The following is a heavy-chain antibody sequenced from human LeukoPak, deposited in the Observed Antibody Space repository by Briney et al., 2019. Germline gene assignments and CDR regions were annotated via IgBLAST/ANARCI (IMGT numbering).Heavy chain of an antibody. CDR2: IYHSGST. CDR1: GGSISSGDYY. CDR3: ARGPDSSGYYYFDY. Sequence: SETLSLTCTVSGGSISSGDYYWSWIRQPPGKGLEWIGYIYHSGSTHFNPSLKSRVTISVDTSKNQFSLKLSSVTAADTAVYFCARGPDSSGYYYFDYWGQGTLVTVSS. D-gene: IGHD3-22*01. J-gene: IGHJ4*02. V-gene: IGHV4-30-4*01.